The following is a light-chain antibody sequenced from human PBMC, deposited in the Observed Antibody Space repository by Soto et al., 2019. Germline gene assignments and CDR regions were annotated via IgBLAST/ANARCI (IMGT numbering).Light chain of an antibody. V-gene: IGLV1-44*01. J-gene: IGLJ1*01. CDR3: AAWDDSLNGNYV. CDR2: SNN. CDR1: SSNIGSKT. Sequence: QSVLTQPPSASGTPRQRVTISCSGSSSNIGSKTVNWYQQLPGTAPKLLIYSNNQRPSGVPDRFSGSKSGTSASLAIFGLQSEDEADYYCAAWDDSLNGNYVFGTGTKVTVL.